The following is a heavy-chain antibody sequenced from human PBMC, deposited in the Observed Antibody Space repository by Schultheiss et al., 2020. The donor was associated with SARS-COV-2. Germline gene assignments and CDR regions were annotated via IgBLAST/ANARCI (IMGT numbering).Heavy chain of an antibody. J-gene: IGHJ6*02. CDR3: ARGGDPNYYYYGMDV. V-gene: IGHV1-3*01. CDR1: GYTFTSYA. D-gene: IGHD7-27*01. Sequence: ASVKVSCKASGYTFTSYAMHWVRQAPGQRLEWMGWINAGNGNTNYAQKLQGRVTMTTDTSTSTVYMELSSLRSEDTAVYYCARGGDPNYYYYGMDVWGQGTTVTVSS. CDR2: INAGNGNT.